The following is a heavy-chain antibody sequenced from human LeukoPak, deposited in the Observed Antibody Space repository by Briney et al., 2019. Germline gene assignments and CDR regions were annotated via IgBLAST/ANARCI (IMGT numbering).Heavy chain of an antibody. Sequence: PGGSLRLSCTASGFIFASYAMHWVRQAPGKGVEWVSTIGGSGGYTYYAGSVKGRFTIPRDNSKKTLFLQVSSLSAGGGAVHYCAKAPFNGGRIFDYWGQGTLVTVSS. CDR3: AKAPFNGGRIFDY. CDR1: GFIFASYA. J-gene: IGHJ4*02. CDR2: IGGSGGYT. V-gene: IGHV3-23*01.